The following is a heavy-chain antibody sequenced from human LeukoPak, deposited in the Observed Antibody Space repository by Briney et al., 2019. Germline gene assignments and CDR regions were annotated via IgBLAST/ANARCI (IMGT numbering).Heavy chain of an antibody. J-gene: IGHJ4*02. CDR3: AKDRHAPGRYCSSTTCFPFDL. Sequence: PGGSLRLSCAASGFTFSSYDMSWVRQAPGKGLEWVSAIVGSGFGTYYADSVKGRFTISRDNSKNTLYLQMNSLRVEDTAVYYCAKDRHAPGRYCSSTTCFPFDLWGQGTLVTVSS. CDR1: GFTFSSYD. V-gene: IGHV3-23*01. CDR2: IVGSGFGT. D-gene: IGHD2-2*01.